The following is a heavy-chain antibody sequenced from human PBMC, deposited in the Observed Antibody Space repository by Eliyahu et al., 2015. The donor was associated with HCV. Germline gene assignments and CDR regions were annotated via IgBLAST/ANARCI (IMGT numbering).Heavy chain of an antibody. V-gene: IGHV1-46*01. CDR3: VRVPGTNYPFDF. Sequence: QVQLVQSGAEVKKPGASVNVSCKASGXTFTSYYIHWVRPGPGXGPPGVGRNNPTDGSPNYAQKFQGRVTMTRDTSTTTVYMKLSSLGSDDTAVYYCVRVPGTNYPFDFWGQGTLVTVSS. CDR2: NNPTDGSP. D-gene: IGHD1-26*01. CDR1: GXTFTSYY. J-gene: IGHJ4*02.